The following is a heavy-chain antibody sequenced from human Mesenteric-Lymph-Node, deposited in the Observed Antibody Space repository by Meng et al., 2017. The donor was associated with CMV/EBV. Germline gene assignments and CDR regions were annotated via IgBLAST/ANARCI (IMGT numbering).Heavy chain of an antibody. J-gene: IGHJ6*02. CDR2: IHYSGNA. CDR1: GASMNTYF. Sequence: GSLRLSCTVSGASMNTYFWNWIRQPPGKGLEWIGNIHYSGNASYSPSLKSRVTLSLDTSKNQFSLRLKSVTAADTAVYYCATLGWHGSGTFSFDYYYYGMDVWGQGTTVTVSS. V-gene: IGHV4-59*01. CDR3: ATLGWHGSGTFSFDYYYYGMDV. D-gene: IGHD3-10*01.